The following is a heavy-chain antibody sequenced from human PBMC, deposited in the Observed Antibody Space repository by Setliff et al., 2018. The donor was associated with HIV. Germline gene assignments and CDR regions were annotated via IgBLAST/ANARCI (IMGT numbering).Heavy chain of an antibody. V-gene: IGHV4-34*01. J-gene: IGHJ4*02. CDR1: GGSFSGYY. CDR3: ARAPGAYYYDSSGYPIGIRFDY. D-gene: IGHD3-22*01. Sequence: PSETLSLTCAVYGGSFSGYYWSGIRQPPGKGREWIGEINHSERTNYNPSLKSRVTISVDTSKNQFSLKLSSVTDADTAVYYCARAPGAYYYDSSGYPIGIRFDYWGQGTLVTVSS. CDR2: INHSERT.